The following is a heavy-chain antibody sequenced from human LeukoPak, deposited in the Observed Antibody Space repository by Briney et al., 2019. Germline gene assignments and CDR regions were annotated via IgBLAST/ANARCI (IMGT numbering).Heavy chain of an antibody. CDR3: AILGGRSIAAAGY. CDR2: IWYDGSNK. CDR1: GFTFSSYG. Sequence: GGSLRLSCAASGFTFSSYGMHWVRQAPGKGLEWVAVIWYDGSNKYYADSVKGRFTISRDNSKNTLYLQMNSLRAEDTAVYYCAILGGRSIAAAGYWGQGTLVTVSS. J-gene: IGHJ4*02. V-gene: IGHV3-33*01. D-gene: IGHD6-13*01.